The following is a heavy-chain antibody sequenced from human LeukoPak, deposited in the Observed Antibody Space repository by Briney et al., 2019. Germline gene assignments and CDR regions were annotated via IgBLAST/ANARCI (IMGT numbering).Heavy chain of an antibody. CDR3: AKSLHNWNSLFDY. J-gene: IGHJ4*02. Sequence: GGSLRLSCAASGFTFSKYAMSWVRQAPGKGLEWVSSISSSGGSTYYADSVKGRFTISRDNSKNMLHLQMNSLRAEDTAVYYCAKSLHNWNSLFDYCGQGTLVTVSS. V-gene: IGHV3-23*01. CDR1: GFTFSKYA. D-gene: IGHD1/OR15-1a*01. CDR2: ISSSGGST.